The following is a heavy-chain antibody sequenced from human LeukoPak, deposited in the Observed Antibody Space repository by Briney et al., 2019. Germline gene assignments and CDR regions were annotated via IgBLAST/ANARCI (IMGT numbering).Heavy chain of an antibody. V-gene: IGHV5-51*01. CDR2: IYPGDSDT. CDR3: ARYTPLNYDSRAFDI. Sequence: GESLKISCKGSGYSFTSYWIGWVRQMPGKGLEWMGIIYPGDSDTRYSPSFQGQVTISADKSISTAYLQWSSLKASDTAMYYCARYTPLNYDSRAFDIWGQGTMVTVSS. CDR1: GYSFTSYW. J-gene: IGHJ3*02. D-gene: IGHD3-22*01.